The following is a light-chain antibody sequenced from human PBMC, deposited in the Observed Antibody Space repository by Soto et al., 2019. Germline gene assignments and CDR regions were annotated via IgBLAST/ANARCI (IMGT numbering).Light chain of an antibody. CDR2: DNN. CDR1: TSNIGHNY. V-gene: IGLV1-51*01. Sequence: QSVLTQPPSVSAAPRQKVAISCSGDTSNIGHNYVSWYHQLPGTAPKLLIYDNNKRPSGIPDRISASKSVTSATLDITGLQAGDEGDYFCGTWDGNLDGWVFGGGTKRTVL. CDR3: GTWDGNLDGWV. J-gene: IGLJ3*02.